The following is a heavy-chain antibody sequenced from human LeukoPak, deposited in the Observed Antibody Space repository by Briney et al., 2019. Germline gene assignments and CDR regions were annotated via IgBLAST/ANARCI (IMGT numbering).Heavy chain of an antibody. V-gene: IGHV3-30*02. CDR3: AKDRDLTSDYYDSSGPFDY. Sequence: PGGSLRLSCAASGFTFSSYGMHWVRQAPGKGLEWVAFIRYDGSNKYYADSVKGRFTISRDNSKNTLYLLMNSLRAEDTAVYYCAKDRDLTSDYYDSSGPFDYWGQGTLVTVSS. D-gene: IGHD3-22*01. CDR1: GFTFSSYG. CDR2: IRYDGSNK. J-gene: IGHJ4*02.